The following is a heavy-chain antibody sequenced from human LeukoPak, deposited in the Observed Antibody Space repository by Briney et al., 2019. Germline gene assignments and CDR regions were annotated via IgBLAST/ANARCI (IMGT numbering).Heavy chain of an antibody. CDR3: AGARNRGRSLDYSLGV. D-gene: IGHD2-21*01. J-gene: IGHJ6*02. CDR2: IIPILGIA. CDR1: GGTFSSYA. V-gene: IGHV1-69*04. Sequence: SVKVSCKASGGTFSSYAISWVRQAPGQGLEWMGRIIPILGIANYAQKFQGRVTITADKSTSTAYMELSSLRSEDTAVYYCAGARNRGRSLDYSLGVWGQGTTVTVSS.